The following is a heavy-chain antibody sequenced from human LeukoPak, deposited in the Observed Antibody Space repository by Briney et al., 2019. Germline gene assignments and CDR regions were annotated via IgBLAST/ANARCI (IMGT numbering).Heavy chain of an antibody. Sequence: GRSLRLSCAASGFTFSSYDMHWVRQAPGKGLEWVALISYNGSPKYYADSVKGRFTTSRDNSDNTLYLQMNSLRGEDTAVYYCAREFKTARGFDYWGQGTLVTVSS. CDR1: GFTFSSYD. J-gene: IGHJ4*02. D-gene: IGHD3-10*01. V-gene: IGHV3-30*03. CDR2: ISYNGSPK. CDR3: AREFKTARGFDY.